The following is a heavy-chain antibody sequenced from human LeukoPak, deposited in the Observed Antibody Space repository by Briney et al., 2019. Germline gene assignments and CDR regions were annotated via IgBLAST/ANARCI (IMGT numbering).Heavy chain of an antibody. D-gene: IGHD3-10*01. V-gene: IGHV3-30*03. CDR2: ISYDGSNK. CDR3: ARDGYYYGSGSYYKVDFDY. J-gene: IGHJ4*02. CDR1: GFTFSNYG. Sequence: GGSLRLSRAASGFTFSNYGMHWVRQAPGKGLEWVAFISYDGSNKYYADSVKGRFTISRDNSKNTLYLQMNSLRAEDTAVYYCARDGYYYGSGSYYKVDFDYWGQGTLVTVSS.